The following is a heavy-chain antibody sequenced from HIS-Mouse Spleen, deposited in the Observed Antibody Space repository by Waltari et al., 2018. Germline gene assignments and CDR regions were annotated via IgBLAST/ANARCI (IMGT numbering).Heavy chain of an antibody. CDR3: ARTPHYYDSSGYYYFDY. CDR1: GGSISSSSYY. J-gene: IGHJ4*02. Sequence: QLQLQESGPGLVKPSETLSLTCTVSGGSISSSSYYWGWIRQPPGKGLEWIGSIYYSGSTYHNPSLQSRVTISVDTSKNQFSLKLSSVTAADTAVYYCARTPHYYDSSGYYYFDYWGQGTLVTVSS. V-gene: IGHV4-39*07. CDR2: IYYSGST. D-gene: IGHD3-22*01.